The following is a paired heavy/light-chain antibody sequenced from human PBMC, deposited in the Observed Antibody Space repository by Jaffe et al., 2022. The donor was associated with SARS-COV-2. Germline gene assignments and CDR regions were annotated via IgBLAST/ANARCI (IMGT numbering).Light chain of an antibody. V-gene: IGLV2-8*01. Sequence: QSALTQPPSASGSPGQSVTISCTGTSSDVGGYNYVSWYQQHPGKAPKLMIYEVSKRPSGVPDRFSGSKSGNTASLTVSGLQAEDEADYYCSSYAGSNNGDVVFGGGTKLTVL. CDR2: EVS. J-gene: IGLJ2*01. CDR1: SSDVGGYNY. CDR3: SSYAGSNNGDVV.
Heavy chain of an antibody. V-gene: IGHV4-59*01. CDR1: GGSISSYY. CDR2: IYYSGST. CDR3: ARDASKSMEDKYYYYYYGMDV. Sequence: QVQLQESGPGLVKPSETLSLTCTVSGGSISSYYWSWIRQPPGKGLEWIGYIYYSGSTNYNPSLKSRVTISVDTSKNQFSLKLSSVTAADTAVYYCARDASKSMEDKYYYYYYGMDVWGQGTTVTVSS. J-gene: IGHJ6*02. D-gene: IGHD3-3*01.